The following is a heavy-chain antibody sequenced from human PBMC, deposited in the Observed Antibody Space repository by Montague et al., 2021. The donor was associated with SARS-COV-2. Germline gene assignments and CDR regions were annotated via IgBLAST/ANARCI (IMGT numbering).Heavy chain of an antibody. CDR3: ARDDVRLDFDF. D-gene: IGHD3-10*01. CDR1: GDSITSDVYY. Sequence: TLSLTCTVSGDSITSDVYYWSWIRQTAGKGLEWIGSIYNTGSTNYNPSLKSRLTISLDTSKNQFSLKLSSVTAADTAVYYCARDDVRLDFDFWGQGTLVTVSS. J-gene: IGHJ4*02. V-gene: IGHV4-61*02. CDR2: IYNTGST.